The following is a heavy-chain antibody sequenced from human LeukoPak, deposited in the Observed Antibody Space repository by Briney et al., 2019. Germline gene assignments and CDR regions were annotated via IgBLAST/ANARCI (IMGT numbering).Heavy chain of an antibody. V-gene: IGHV4-39*07. CDR1: GGSISSSSYY. Sequence: SETLSLTCTVSGGSISSSSYYWGWIRQPPGKGLEWIGSIYYSGSTYYNPSLKSRVTISVDTSKNQFSLKLSSVTAADTAVYYCARSRGWLQSHPLEYWGQGTLGTVSS. J-gene: IGHJ4*02. CDR2: IYYSGST. CDR3: ARSRGWLQSHPLEY. D-gene: IGHD5-24*01.